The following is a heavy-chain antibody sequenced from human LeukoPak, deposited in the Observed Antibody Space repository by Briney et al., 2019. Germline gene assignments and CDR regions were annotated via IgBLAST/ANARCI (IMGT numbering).Heavy chain of an antibody. CDR2: IISKAYGGTT. Sequence: PGGSLRLSCTASGFTFGDYAMSWFRQAPGKGLEWVGFIISKAYGGTTECAASVKGRFTISRDDSKSIAYLQMNSLKTEDTAVYYCTRDSQWLVPQGYWGQGTLVTVSS. CDR3: TRDSQWLVPQGY. D-gene: IGHD6-19*01. V-gene: IGHV3-49*03. CDR1: GFTFGDYA. J-gene: IGHJ4*02.